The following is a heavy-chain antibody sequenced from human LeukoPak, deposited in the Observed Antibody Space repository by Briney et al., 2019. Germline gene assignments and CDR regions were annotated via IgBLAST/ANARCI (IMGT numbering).Heavy chain of an antibody. Sequence: ASVKVSCKASGYTFTSYYMHWVRQAPGQGLEWMGWINPNSGGTNYAQKFQGRVTMTRDTSISTAYMELSRLRSDDTAVYYCARDLVVVTAISWFDPWGQGTLVTVSS. V-gene: IGHV1-2*02. J-gene: IGHJ5*02. D-gene: IGHD2-21*02. CDR2: INPNSGGT. CDR1: GYTFTSYY. CDR3: ARDLVVVTAISWFDP.